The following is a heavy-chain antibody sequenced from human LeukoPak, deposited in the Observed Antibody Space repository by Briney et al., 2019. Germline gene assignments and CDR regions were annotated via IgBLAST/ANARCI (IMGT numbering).Heavy chain of an antibody. CDR2: ISYDGSNK. D-gene: IGHD5-18*01. J-gene: IGHJ4*02. CDR1: GFTFSSYG. CDR3: AKARTPVDTAMAGFGY. V-gene: IGHV3-30*18. Sequence: GGSLRLSCAASGFTFSSYGMHWVRQAPGKGLEWVAVISYDGSNKYYADSVKGRFTISRDNSKNTLYLQMNSLRIEDTAVYYCAKARTPVDTAMAGFGYWGQGTLVTVSS.